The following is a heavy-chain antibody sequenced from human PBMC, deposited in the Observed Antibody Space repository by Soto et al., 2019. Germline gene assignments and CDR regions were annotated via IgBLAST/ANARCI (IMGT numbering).Heavy chain of an antibody. CDR2: ISYDGSNK. V-gene: IGHV3-30*18. Sequence: PGGSLRLSCAASGFIFSSYGMHWGRQAPCKGLEWVAVISYDGSNKYYADSVKGRFTIPRDNSKNTLYLQMNSLRAEDTAVYYCAKDKYSSSSKSAYYYYGMDVCGQGTTVTVSS. CDR3: AKDKYSSSSKSAYYYYGMDV. J-gene: IGHJ6*01. D-gene: IGHD6-6*01. CDR1: GFIFSSYG.